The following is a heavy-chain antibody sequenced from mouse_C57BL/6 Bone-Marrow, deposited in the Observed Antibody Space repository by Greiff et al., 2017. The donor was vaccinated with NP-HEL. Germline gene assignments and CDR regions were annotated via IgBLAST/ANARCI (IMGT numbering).Heavy chain of an antibody. CDR2: ISNLAYSI. D-gene: IGHD3-2*02. V-gene: IGHV5-15*01. CDR3: ARQLRFPYWYFDV. J-gene: IGHJ1*03. Sequence: EVQLVESGGGLVQPGGSLKLSCAASGFTFSDYGMAWVRQAPRKGPEWVAFISNLAYSIYYADTVTGRFTISRENAKNTLYLEMSSLRSEDTAMYYCARQLRFPYWYFDVWGTGTTVTVAS. CDR1: GFTFSDYG.